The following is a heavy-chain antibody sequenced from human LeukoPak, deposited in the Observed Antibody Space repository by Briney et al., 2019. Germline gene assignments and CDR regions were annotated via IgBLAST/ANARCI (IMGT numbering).Heavy chain of an antibody. CDR2: IYYIGSP. CDR3: ARSNGWYYFDY. Sequence: PSETLSLTCTVSGGSISRYYWSWIRQPPGKGLEWIGYIYYIGSPNYNPSLNSRVTISVDTAKNQFSLKLSSVTAADTAMYYCARSNGWYYFDYWGQGTLVTVSS. J-gene: IGHJ4*02. D-gene: IGHD6-19*01. CDR1: GGSISRYY. V-gene: IGHV4-59*01.